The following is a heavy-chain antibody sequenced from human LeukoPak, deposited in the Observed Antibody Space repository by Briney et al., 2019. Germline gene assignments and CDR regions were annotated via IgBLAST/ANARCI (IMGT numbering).Heavy chain of an antibody. V-gene: IGHV3-23*01. CDR2: IGGSGGST. J-gene: IGHJ4*02. Sequence: HTGGSLRLSCAASGFTFSSYAMSWVRQAPGKGLEWVSAIGGSGGSTYYADSVKGRFTISRDNSKNTLYLQMNSLRAEDTAVYYCAKAIVLLWFGETDYWGQGTLVTVSS. D-gene: IGHD3-10*01. CDR3: AKAIVLLWFGETDY. CDR1: GFTFSSYA.